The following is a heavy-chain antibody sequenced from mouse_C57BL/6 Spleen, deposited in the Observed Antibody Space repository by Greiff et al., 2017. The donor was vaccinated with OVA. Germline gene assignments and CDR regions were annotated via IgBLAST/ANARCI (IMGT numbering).Heavy chain of an antibody. CDR2: IDPETGGT. D-gene: IGHD1-1*01. V-gene: IGHV1-15*01. J-gene: IGHJ4*01. CDR3: THGSSHYYAMDY. CDR1: GYTFTDYE. Sequence: QVQLKESGAELVRPGASVTLSCKASGYTFTDYEMHWVKQTPVHGLEWIGAIDPETGGTAYNQKFKGKAILTADKSSSTAYMELRSLTSEDSAVYYCTHGSSHYYAMDYWGQGTSVTVSS.